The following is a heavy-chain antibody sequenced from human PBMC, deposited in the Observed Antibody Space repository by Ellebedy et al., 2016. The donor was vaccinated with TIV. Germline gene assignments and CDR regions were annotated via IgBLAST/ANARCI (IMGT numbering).Heavy chain of an antibody. CDR3: TREGVLKGFDA. Sequence: PGGSLRLSCEASGFSFSDYWMHWVRQTPAKGLMWVSRVKTDGSRTVYAESVKGRFTISRDNAKNTLYLQMNSLRAEDTAVYYCTREGVLKGFDAWGQGALVSVSS. CDR2: VKTDGSRT. CDR1: GFSFSDYW. V-gene: IGHV3-74*01. J-gene: IGHJ4*02. D-gene: IGHD3-16*01.